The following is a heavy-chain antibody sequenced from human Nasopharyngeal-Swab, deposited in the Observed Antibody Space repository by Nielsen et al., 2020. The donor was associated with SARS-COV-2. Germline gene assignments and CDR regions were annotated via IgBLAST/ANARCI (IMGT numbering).Heavy chain of an antibody. CDR3: ASYGDYYDSSGS. CDR2: INPNSGGT. J-gene: IGHJ5*02. D-gene: IGHD3-22*01. Sequence: ASVKVSCKASGYTFTGYDMHWVRQAPGQGLEWMGRINPNSGGTNYAQKFQGRVTMTRDTSISTAYMELSRLRSDDTAVYYCASYGDYYDSSGSWGQGTLVTVSS. V-gene: IGHV1-2*06. CDR1: GYTFTGYD.